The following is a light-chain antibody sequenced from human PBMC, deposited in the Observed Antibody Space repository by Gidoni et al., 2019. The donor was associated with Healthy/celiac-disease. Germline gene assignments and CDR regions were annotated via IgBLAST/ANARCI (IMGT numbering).Light chain of an antibody. CDR1: QGMSSY. CDR2: AAS. Sequence: DIQLTQSPSFLSASVGDRVTITCRASQGMSSYLAWYQQKPGKAPKLLIYAASTLQSGVPSRLSGSGSGTEFTLTISSLQPEDCATYYCQQLNSYPYTFGQGTKLEIK. CDR3: QQLNSYPYT. V-gene: IGKV1-9*01. J-gene: IGKJ2*01.